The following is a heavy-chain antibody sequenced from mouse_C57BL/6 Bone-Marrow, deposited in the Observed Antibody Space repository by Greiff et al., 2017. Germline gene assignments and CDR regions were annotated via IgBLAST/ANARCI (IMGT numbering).Heavy chain of an antibody. V-gene: IGHV1-9*01. Sequence: VMLVESGAELMKPGASVKLSCKATGYTFTGYWIAWVKQRPGHGLEWIGEILPGSGSTNYNEKFKGKATFTADTSSNTAYMQLSSLTTENSAIYSCARADYCGSDAMDYWGQGTSVTVSS. CDR1: GYTFTGYW. CDR3: ARADYCGSDAMDY. D-gene: IGHD1-1*01. CDR2: ILPGSGST. J-gene: IGHJ4*01.